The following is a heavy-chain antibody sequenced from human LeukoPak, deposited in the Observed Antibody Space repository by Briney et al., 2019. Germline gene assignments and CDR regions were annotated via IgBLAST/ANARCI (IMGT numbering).Heavy chain of an antibody. Sequence: ALVKVSCKASEYTLSSYSIHWVRQSPGQRLEWMGWIKAGKGNTKYSQKLQGRVTITGDTSASTAYMELSSLRSEDTAVYYCARGSCSSTSCFMDVWGQGTTVTASS. CDR3: ARGSCSSTSCFMDV. CDR2: IKAGKGNT. J-gene: IGHJ6*02. D-gene: IGHD2-2*01. V-gene: IGHV1-3*01. CDR1: EYTLSSYS.